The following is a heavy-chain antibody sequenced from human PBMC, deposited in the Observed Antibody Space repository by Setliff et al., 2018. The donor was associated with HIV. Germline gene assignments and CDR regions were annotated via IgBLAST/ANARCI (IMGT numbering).Heavy chain of an antibody. CDR1: DGSISSSNYY. Sequence: SETLSLTCSVSDGSISSSNYYWGWIRQPPGKGLEWIGSVYYSGSTYYNPSLKSRITISEDTSRNQFSLKVSSVTAADTAVYYCASLYSRNWGQGTLVTVSS. CDR3: ASLYSRN. D-gene: IGHD6-13*01. V-gene: IGHV4-39*01. J-gene: IGHJ4*02. CDR2: VYYSGST.